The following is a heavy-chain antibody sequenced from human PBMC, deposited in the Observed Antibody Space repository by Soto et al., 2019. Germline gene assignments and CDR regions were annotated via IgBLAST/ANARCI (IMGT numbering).Heavy chain of an antibody. V-gene: IGHV2-5*02. D-gene: IGHD2-21*01. J-gene: IGHJ4*02. CDR2: IYWDGDK. CDR1: GFSFNRSGMS. CDR3: SHRQADRRCYYRQFAF. Sequence: SGPTLVNPTQTLTLTCTFSGFSFNRSGMSVGWIRQPPGKGLEWLALIYWDGDKRYSPSLKTRLAISKDASRSQVVLTMTDLEPCDTTTYFCSHRQADRRCYYRQFAFWGQGTRVTV.